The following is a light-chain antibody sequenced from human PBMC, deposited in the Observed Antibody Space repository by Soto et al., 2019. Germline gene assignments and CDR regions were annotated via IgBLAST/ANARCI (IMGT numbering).Light chain of an antibody. CDR3: QHHDTYPRT. CDR2: KAS. J-gene: IGKJ1*01. CDR1: QSISNW. Sequence: DMQMTQSPSTLSASVGDRVTITCRASQSISNWLAWYQQKPGKAPKLLIFKASTLDSGVPTRFSGSGSGTEFTLNISSLEPDDFATYHCQHHDTYPRTFGQGTKVDIK. V-gene: IGKV1-5*03.